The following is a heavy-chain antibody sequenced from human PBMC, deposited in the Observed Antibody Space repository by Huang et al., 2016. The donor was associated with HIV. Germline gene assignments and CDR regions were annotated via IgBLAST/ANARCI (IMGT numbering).Heavy chain of an antibody. D-gene: IGHD6-19*01. V-gene: IGHV1-8*01. Sequence: QVQLVQSGPEVKKPGASVKVSCQTSGYIFSNYDINWVRQAPGQGLQGMGWRNPNSGKTAYGQKFQGRVPLTRSTSTGAAYMVLNSLTSQDTAVYYCARLTSGWYQDYWGQGTLVTVSS. CDR2: RNPNSGKT. CDR3: ARLTSGWYQDY. J-gene: IGHJ4*02. CDR1: GYIFSNYD.